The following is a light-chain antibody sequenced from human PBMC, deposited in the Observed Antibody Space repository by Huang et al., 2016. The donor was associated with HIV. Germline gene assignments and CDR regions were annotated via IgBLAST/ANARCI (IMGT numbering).Light chain of an antibody. CDR1: QDIDTS. V-gene: IGKV3-11*01. CDR2: DAS. Sequence: EIVLTQSPATLSWYPGEKITLFCRASQDIDTSLAWYQQKPGQAPKLLSYDASQRVTGVPARFTGSGSGTEFALTISTLEFDDFAVYYCQQRKSGLTFGGGTKLEVK. J-gene: IGKJ4*01. CDR3: QQRKSGLT.